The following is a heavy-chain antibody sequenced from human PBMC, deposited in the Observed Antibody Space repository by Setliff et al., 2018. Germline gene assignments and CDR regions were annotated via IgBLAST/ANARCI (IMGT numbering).Heavy chain of an antibody. CDR1: GFTFSSYR. V-gene: IGHV3-48*01. Sequence: GSLRLSCAASGFTFSSYRMNWVRQAPGKGLEWVSYISGSGSTIYYADSVKGRFTISRDNAKTSLYPQMNSLRADDTAVYYCARLRAPGSHGLDPWGQGTLVTVSS. CDR2: ISGSGSTI. J-gene: IGHJ5*02. CDR3: ARLRAPGSHGLDP. D-gene: IGHD3-10*01.